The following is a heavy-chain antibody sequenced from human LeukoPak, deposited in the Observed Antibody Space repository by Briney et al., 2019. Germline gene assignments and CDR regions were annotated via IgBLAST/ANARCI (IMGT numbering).Heavy chain of an antibody. CDR3: GRELSPSRAHDY. D-gene: IGHD5-24*01. V-gene: IGHV4-4*07. J-gene: IGHJ4*02. CDR1: GGSISNYF. Sequence: SKTLSLTCVVSGGSISNYFWSWIRQPAGKGLEWIGRISTGGTTNYNPSLTSRITMSVDTSKNHFSLNLTSVTAADTAVYYCGRELSPSRAHDYWGQGTLVTVSS. CDR2: ISTGGTT.